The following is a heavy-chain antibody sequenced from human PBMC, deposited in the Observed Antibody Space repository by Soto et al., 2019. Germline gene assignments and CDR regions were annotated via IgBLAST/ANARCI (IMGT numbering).Heavy chain of an antibody. CDR3: AKDLGSGYRFDY. V-gene: IGHV1-3*01. Sequence: ASVKVSCKASGYTFNSYAMNWVRQAPGQRLEWMGWINAGNGNTKYSQKFEGRVTMTTDTSTRTVYMELRDLSSDDTAVYYCAKDLGSGYRFDYWGQGTPVTVSS. CDR1: GYTFNSYA. D-gene: IGHD3-9*01. CDR2: INAGNGNT. J-gene: IGHJ4*02.